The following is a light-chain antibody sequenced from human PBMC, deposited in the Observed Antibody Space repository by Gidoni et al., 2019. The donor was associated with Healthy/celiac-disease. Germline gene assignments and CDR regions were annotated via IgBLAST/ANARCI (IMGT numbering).Light chain of an antibody. V-gene: IGKV1-39*01. CDR2: AAS. CDR1: QSISSY. Sequence: DIQMRQSPSSLSASVGDRVTITCRARQSISSYLHWYQQKPGKAPKLLIYAASSLQSGVPPRFSGSGSGTDFTLTISSLQPEDFATYYCQQSYSTPSTFGGGTKVEIK. J-gene: IGKJ4*01. CDR3: QQSYSTPST.